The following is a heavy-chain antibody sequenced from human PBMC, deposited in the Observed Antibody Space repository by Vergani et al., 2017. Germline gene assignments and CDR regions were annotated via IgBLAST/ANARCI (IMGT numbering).Heavy chain of an antibody. D-gene: IGHD3-16*01. V-gene: IGHV4-38-2*01. CDR1: DSSIMNKPY. J-gene: IGHJ6*02. CDR3: ARHRVSGGFFPSSYFYGMDV. Sequence: QVQLQESGPGLVKRSEKLTLNCDVYDSSIMNKPYWGWFRQSPGKGLEWIGCIHHSGDTHYNSSLKSRVSISIVSSSKFSLSLTSVTAAETAIYYCARHRVSGGFFPSSYFYGMDVWGHGTTVTVSS. CDR2: IHHSGDT.